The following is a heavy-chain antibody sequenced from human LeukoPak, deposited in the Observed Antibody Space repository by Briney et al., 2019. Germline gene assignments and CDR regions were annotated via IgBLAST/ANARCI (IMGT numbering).Heavy chain of an antibody. D-gene: IGHD3-10*01. CDR2: INPNSGGT. CDR3: ARDPGFCDIASCNWLGGMAV. Sequence: GASVKVSCKASGYTFTGYYIHWVRQAPGQGLEWMGRINPNSGGTNYAQKFQGRVTMTRDTSISTAYMELSRLRSDDTAVYYCARDPGFCDIASCNWLGGMAVWGKGTRSPSPQ. CDR1: GYTFTGYY. J-gene: IGHJ6*04. V-gene: IGHV1-2*06.